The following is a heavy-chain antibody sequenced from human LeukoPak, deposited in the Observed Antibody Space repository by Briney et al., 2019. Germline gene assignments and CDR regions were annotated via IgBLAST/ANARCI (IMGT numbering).Heavy chain of an antibody. CDR3: VSGTCGGSCYILGY. D-gene: IGHD2-15*01. Sequence: PGGSLRLSCEASEFTFSNYGMHWVRQAPGKGLEWLAVISNDGSSRQYRDSVKGRFTVSRDNSKNTLYLQMNSLRAEDTAVYYCVSGTCGGSCYILGYWGQGTLVTVSS. V-gene: IGHV3-30*03. CDR1: EFTFSNYG. J-gene: IGHJ4*02. CDR2: ISNDGSSR.